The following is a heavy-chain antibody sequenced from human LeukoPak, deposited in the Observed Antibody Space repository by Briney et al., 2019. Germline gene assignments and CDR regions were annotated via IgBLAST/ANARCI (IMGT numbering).Heavy chain of an antibody. V-gene: IGHV4-59*01. CDR2: IYFSGST. D-gene: IGHD3-3*01. CDR1: GGSIRSYY. CDR3: ARSYDTNFDY. J-gene: IGHJ4*02. Sequence: SETLSLTCTVSGGSIRSYYWSWIRQPPGKGLEWSGYIYFSGSTSYNPSLKSRVTISVDRSKNQFSLKLSSVAAADTAVYYCARSYDTNFDYWGQGTLVTVSS.